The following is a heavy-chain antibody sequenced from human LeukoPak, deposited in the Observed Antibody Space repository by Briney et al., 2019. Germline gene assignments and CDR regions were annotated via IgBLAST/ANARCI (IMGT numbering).Heavy chain of an antibody. CDR2: INPSGGST. V-gene: IGHV1-46*01. J-gene: IGHJ4*02. D-gene: IGHD3-10*01. Sequence: GGSLRLSCAASGFTFSSYTMHWVRQAPGQGLEWMGIINPSGGSTSYAQKFQGRVTMTRDTSTSTVYMELSSLRSEDTAVYYCARDYRVHGSVRPYFDYWGQGTLVTVSS. CDR1: GFTFSSYT. CDR3: ARDYRVHGSVRPYFDY.